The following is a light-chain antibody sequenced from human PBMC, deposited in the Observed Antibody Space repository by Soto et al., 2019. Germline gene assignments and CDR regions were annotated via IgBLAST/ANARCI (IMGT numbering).Light chain of an antibody. CDR2: AAS. Sequence: DIQLTQAPSFLSACAGDRVTITCRASQVISSYLAWYQQKPGRAPKLLIYAASTLQSGVPSRFSGSGSGTEFTLTISSLQTDDFATYYCQQYNSYSTFGQGTKVAIK. V-gene: IGKV1-9*01. CDR3: QQYNSYST. CDR1: QVISSY. J-gene: IGKJ2*01.